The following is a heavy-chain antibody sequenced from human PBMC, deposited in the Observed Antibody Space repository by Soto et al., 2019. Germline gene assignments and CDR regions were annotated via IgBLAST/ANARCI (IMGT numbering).Heavy chain of an antibody. V-gene: IGHV3-23*01. D-gene: IGHD3-3*01. CDR2: ISGSGGST. Sequence: GGSLRLSCAASGFTFSSYAMSWVRQAPGKGLEWVSAISGSGGSTYYADSVKGRFTISRDNSKNTLYLQMNSLRAEDTAVYYCAKAYLRFLEYYYYMDVWGKGTTVTVSS. CDR3: AKAYLRFLEYYYYMDV. CDR1: GFTFSSYA. J-gene: IGHJ6*03.